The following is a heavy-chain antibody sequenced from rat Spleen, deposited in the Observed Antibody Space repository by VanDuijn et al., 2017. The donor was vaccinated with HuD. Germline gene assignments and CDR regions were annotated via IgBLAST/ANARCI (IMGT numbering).Heavy chain of an antibody. CDR3: ARHGGLYNWFAF. CDR2: ITTSGDNT. J-gene: IGHJ3*01. Sequence: EVQLVESGGGLVQPGRSMKLSCAASGFTFSNYYMAWVRQAPTKGLEWVASITTSGDNTYYRDSVKGRFTISRDNTKTTLYLQMDSLRSEDTATYYCARHGGLYNWFAFWGQGTLVTVSS. CDR1: GFTFSNYY. V-gene: IGHV5-25*01. D-gene: IGHD4-1*01.